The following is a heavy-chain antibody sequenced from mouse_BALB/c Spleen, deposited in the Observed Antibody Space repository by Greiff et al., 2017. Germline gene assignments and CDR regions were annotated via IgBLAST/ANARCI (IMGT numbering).Heavy chain of an antibody. CDR2: INPYNDGT. CDR1: GYTFTSYV. Sequence: VQLQQSGPELVKPGASVKMSCKASGYTFTSYVMHWVKQKPGQGLEWIGYINPYNDGTKYNEKFKGKATLTSDKSSSTAYMELSSLTSEDSAVYYCARLDAYYGNYHWYFDVWGAGTTVTVSS. J-gene: IGHJ1*01. CDR3: ARLDAYYGNYHWYFDV. V-gene: IGHV1-14*01. D-gene: IGHD2-10*01.